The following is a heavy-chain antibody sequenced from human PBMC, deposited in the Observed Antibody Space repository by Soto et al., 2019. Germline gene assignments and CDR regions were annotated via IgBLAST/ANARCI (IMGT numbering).Heavy chain of an antibody. CDR3: AREIKGSGLDV. Sequence: QVQLVESGGGVVQPERSLRLSCAASGFTFSSYGMHWVRQAPGKGLEWVAVIWYAGSNKYYADSVKGRFTNSRDNSKNTLYLQMNSLRAEDTAVYYCAREIKGSGLDVWGQGTTVTVSS. CDR2: IWYAGSNK. V-gene: IGHV3-33*01. J-gene: IGHJ6*02. CDR1: GFTFSSYG.